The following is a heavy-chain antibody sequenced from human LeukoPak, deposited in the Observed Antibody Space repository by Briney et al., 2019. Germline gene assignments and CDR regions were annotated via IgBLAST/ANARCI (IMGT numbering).Heavy chain of an antibody. CDR3: AIDPVGAKFYYYYGMDV. CDR1: GGSISSGSYY. Sequence: SQTLSLTCTVSGGSISSGSYYWSWIRQPAGKGLEWIGRIYTSGSTNYNPSLKSRVTISVDTSKNQFSLKLSSVTAADTAVYYCAIDPVGAKFYYYYGMDVWGQGTTVTVSS. D-gene: IGHD1-26*01. V-gene: IGHV4-61*02. J-gene: IGHJ6*02. CDR2: IYTSGST.